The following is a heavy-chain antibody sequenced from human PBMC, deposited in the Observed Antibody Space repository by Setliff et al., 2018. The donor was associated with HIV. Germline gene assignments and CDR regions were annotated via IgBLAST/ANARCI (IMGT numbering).Heavy chain of an antibody. Sequence: ASVKVSCKASGYTFTNYYIHWVRQAPGQGLEWMGIINPSGGSTTYAQKFQGRVTMTRDTSTSTAYMELSSLRSEDTAVYYCARDASYYDSSGYWAPPKYFDYWGQGTLVTVSS. D-gene: IGHD3-22*01. V-gene: IGHV1-46*01. J-gene: IGHJ4*02. CDR2: INPSGGST. CDR3: ARDASYYDSSGYWAPPKYFDY. CDR1: GYTFTNYY.